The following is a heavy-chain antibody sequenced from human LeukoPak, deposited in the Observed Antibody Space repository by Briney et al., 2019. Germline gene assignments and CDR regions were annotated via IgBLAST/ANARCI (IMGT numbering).Heavy chain of an antibody. CDR3: AKVGIVGAHHDAFDI. CDR1: GFTFSSCA. CDR2: ISGSGGST. J-gene: IGHJ3*02. D-gene: IGHD1-26*01. V-gene: IGHV3-23*01. Sequence: GGSLRLSCAASGFTFSSCAMSWVRQAPGKGLEWVSAISGSGGSTYYADSVKGRFTISRDNSKDTLYLQMNSLRAEDTAVYYCAKVGIVGAHHDAFDIWGQGTMVTVSS.